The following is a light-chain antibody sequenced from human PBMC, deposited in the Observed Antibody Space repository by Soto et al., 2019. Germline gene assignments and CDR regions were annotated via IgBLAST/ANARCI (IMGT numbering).Light chain of an antibody. CDR1: QSVRSSY. CDR3: QQYGSSPPT. V-gene: IGKV3-20*01. CDR2: GAS. Sequence: EIVLTQSPGTLSLSPGERATLSCRAIQSVRSSYLAWYQQKPRQAPRLLIYGASSRATGIPDRFSGSGSGTDFTLTISRLEPEDFAVYYCQQYGSSPPTFGQGTKVDIK. J-gene: IGKJ1*01.